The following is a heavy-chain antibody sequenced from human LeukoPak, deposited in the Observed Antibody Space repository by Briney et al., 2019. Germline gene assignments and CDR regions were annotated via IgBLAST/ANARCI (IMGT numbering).Heavy chain of an antibody. D-gene: IGHD3-3*01. V-gene: IGHV1-69*05. Sequence: SVKVSCKASGGTFSSYAISWVRQAPGQGLEWMGGIIPIFGTANYAQKFQGRVTMTRDTSTSTVYMELSSLRSEDTAVYYCARDRAIFGVVITDNWFDPWGQGTLVTVSS. CDR1: GGTFSSYA. CDR2: IIPIFGTA. J-gene: IGHJ5*02. CDR3: ARDRAIFGVVITDNWFDP.